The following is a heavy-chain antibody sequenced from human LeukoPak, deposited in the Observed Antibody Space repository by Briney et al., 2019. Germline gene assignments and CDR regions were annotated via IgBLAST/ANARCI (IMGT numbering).Heavy chain of an antibody. CDR2: IYSSGST. CDR1: GFTVSSNY. Sequence: GGSLRLSCAASGFTVSSNYMSWVRQAPGKGLEWVSVIYSSGSTYYADSVKGRFTISRDNSKNTLYLQMNSLRAEDTAVYYCASHCSSTSCYSAPYSFDYWGQGTLVTVSS. D-gene: IGHD2-2*01. J-gene: IGHJ4*02. V-gene: IGHV3-53*01. CDR3: ASHCSSTSCYSAPYSFDY.